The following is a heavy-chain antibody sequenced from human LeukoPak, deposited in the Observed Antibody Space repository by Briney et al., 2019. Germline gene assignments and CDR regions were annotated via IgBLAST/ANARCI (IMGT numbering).Heavy chain of an antibody. D-gene: IGHD1-26*01. CDR2: IYYSGST. CDR1: GGSISSYY. V-gene: IGHV4-59*08. Sequence: NPSETPSLTCTVSGGSISSYYWSWIRQPPGKGLEWIGYIYYSGSTNYNPSLKSRVTISVDTSKNQFSLKLSSVTAADTAVYYCASYSGSYSFQHWGQGTLVTVSS. CDR3: ASYSGSYSFQH. J-gene: IGHJ1*01.